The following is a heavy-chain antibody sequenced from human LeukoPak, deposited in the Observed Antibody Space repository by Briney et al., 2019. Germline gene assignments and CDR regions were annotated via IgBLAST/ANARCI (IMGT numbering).Heavy chain of an antibody. CDR1: GFTFSSYS. Sequence: PGGSLRLSCAASGFTFSSYSMNWVCQAPGKGLEWVSSISSSSSYIYYADSVKGRFTISRDNAKNSLYLQMNSLRAEDTAVYYCASPGTGETAYWGQGTLVTVSS. CDR2: ISSSSSYI. V-gene: IGHV3-21*01. J-gene: IGHJ4*02. D-gene: IGHD7-27*01. CDR3: ASPGTGETAY.